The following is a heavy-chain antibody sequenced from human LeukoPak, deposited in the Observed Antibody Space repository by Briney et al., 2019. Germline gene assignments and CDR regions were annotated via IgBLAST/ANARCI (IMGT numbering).Heavy chain of an antibody. CDR2: IRPDGSEE. J-gene: IGHJ4*02. Sequence: GGSLRLSCAASGFTFSSHCMSWVRQAPGKGLEWVASIRPDGSEEYYMDSVRGRFTITRDNAKNSLYLEMNSLRAEDTAVYYCARLLGTVTTYDHWGQGTLVTVSS. CDR3: ARLLGTVTTYDH. D-gene: IGHD1-7*01. CDR1: GFTFSSHC. V-gene: IGHV3-7*01.